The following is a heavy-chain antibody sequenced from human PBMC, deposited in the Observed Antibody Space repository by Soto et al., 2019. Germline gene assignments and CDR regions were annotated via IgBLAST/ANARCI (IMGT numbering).Heavy chain of an antibody. D-gene: IGHD6-13*01. CDR3: AMGLAAAGPLDY. Sequence: GESLKICCAAAGFTFSYSAMSWVRQAPGRGLEWVSTISGSGGTPYYADSVKGRFTISRDNSKNSLYLILNSLRADDTAIYYCAMGLAAAGPLDYWGQGALVTVSS. V-gene: IGHV3-23*01. CDR1: GFTFSYSA. J-gene: IGHJ4*02. CDR2: ISGSGGTP.